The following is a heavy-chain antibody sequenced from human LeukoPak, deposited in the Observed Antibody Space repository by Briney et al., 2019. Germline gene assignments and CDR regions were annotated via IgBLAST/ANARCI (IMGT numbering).Heavy chain of an antibody. J-gene: IGHJ4*02. CDR1: GGTFSSYA. CDR3: ARGRGYSYGPFDY. CDR2: IIPIFGTA. Sequence: SVKVSCTASGGTFSSYAISWVRQAPGQGLEWMGRIIPIFGTANYAQKFQGRVTITTDESTSTAYMELSSLRSEDTAVYYCARGRGYSYGPFDYWGQGTLVTVSS. V-gene: IGHV1-69*05. D-gene: IGHD5-18*01.